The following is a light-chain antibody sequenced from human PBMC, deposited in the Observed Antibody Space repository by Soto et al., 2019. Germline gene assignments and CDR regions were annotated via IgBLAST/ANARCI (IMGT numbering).Light chain of an antibody. Sequence: EIVLTQSPGTLSLSPGERATLSFRASQSVSSIYLAWYQQTPGPAPRLLIYGASSRAPGIPDRFSGSGSGTDFTLTISRLEPEDFAVYYCQQYGSSPPITFGQGTRLEIK. CDR3: QQYGSSPPIT. CDR2: GAS. J-gene: IGKJ5*01. V-gene: IGKV3-20*01. CDR1: QSVSSIY.